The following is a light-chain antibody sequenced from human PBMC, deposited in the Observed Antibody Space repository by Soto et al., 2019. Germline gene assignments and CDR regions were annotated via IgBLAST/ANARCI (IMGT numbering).Light chain of an antibody. CDR2: GAS. V-gene: IGKV3-20*01. J-gene: IGKJ1*01. CDR3: QQYGSSPPLT. Sequence: EIVLTQSPGTLSLSPGERATLSCRASQSVSSSYLAWYQQKPGQAPRLLIYGASSRATGIPDRFSGSGSGKDFTITISRLEPEDFAVYYCQQYGSSPPLTFGQGTKVEIK. CDR1: QSVSSSY.